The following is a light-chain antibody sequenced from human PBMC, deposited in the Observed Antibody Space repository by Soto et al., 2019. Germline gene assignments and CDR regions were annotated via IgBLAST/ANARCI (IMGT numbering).Light chain of an antibody. CDR2: DVT. Sequence: QSALTQPASVSGSPGQSITISCTGTSSDVDGYNYVSWYQQHPGKAPKLMIYDVTNRPSGVSNRFSGSKSGNTASLTISGLQAEDEADYYCSSYTSSSTPLVFGGGTQLTVL. J-gene: IGLJ3*02. CDR3: SSYTSSSTPLV. CDR1: SSDVDGYNY. V-gene: IGLV2-14*01.